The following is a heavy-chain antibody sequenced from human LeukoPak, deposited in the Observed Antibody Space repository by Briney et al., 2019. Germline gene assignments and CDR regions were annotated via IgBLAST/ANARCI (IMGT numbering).Heavy chain of an antibody. J-gene: IGHJ4*02. CDR2: IHYSGST. CDR1: GASISSSADY. V-gene: IGHV4-39*01. D-gene: IGHD2-2*01. CDR3: ARRYCSRTTCYFFDY. Sequence: SETLSHTCTVSGASISSSADYWGWIRRPPGKGLEWIGIIHYSGSTYYNSSLKSRVTMSVDTSKNQFSLELSSVIAADTAVYYCARRYCSRTTCYFFDYWGQGTLVTVSS.